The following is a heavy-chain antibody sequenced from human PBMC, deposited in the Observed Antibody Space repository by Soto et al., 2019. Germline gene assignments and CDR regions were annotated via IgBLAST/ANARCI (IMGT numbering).Heavy chain of an antibody. Sequence: SETQSLTCSVSGGSINYNSYYWGWIRQPPGKGLEWVGGIFYTGTTYYSPSLKDRVTISVDTSKNSFSLNLTSVTAADTAVYFWARLVVVAPVANAWGQGTLVTVSS. D-gene: IGHD2-15*01. J-gene: IGHJ5*02. V-gene: IGHV4-39*02. CDR1: GGSINYNSYY. CDR2: IFYTGTT. CDR3: ARLVVVAPVANA.